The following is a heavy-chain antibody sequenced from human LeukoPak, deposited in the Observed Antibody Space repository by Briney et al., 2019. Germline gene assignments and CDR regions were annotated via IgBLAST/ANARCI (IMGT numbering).Heavy chain of an antibody. Sequence: GGSLRLSCAASGFTFSSYGMHWVRQAPGKGLEWVAVISYDGSNKYYADSVKGRFTISRDNSKNTLYLQMNSLRAGDTAVYYCAREEYSGSYSFDYWGQGTLVTVSS. CDR3: AREEYSGSYSFDY. D-gene: IGHD1-26*01. V-gene: IGHV3-30*19. J-gene: IGHJ4*02. CDR1: GFTFSSYG. CDR2: ISYDGSNK.